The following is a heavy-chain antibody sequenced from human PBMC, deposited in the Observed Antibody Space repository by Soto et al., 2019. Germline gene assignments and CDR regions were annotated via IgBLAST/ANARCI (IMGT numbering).Heavy chain of an antibody. CDR2: ISYDGSNK. D-gene: IGHD2-15*01. CDR3: ARVGMGGYCSGGSCYLGY. Sequence: QVQLVESGGGVVQPGRSLRLSCAASGFTFSSYAMHWVRQAPGKGLEWVAVISYDGSNKYYADSVKGRFTISRDNSKNTXYLQMNSLRAEDTAVYYCARVGMGGYCSGGSCYLGYWGQGTLVTVSS. CDR1: GFTFSSYA. J-gene: IGHJ4*02. V-gene: IGHV3-30-3*01.